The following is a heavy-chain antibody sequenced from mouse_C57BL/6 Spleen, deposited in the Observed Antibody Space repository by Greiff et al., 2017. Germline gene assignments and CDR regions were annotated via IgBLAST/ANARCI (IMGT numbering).Heavy chain of an antibody. J-gene: IGHJ2*01. CDR3: AGGTTVVGDY. Sequence: QIQLQQPGAELVKPGASVKMSCMASGYTFTSYWITWVKQRPGQGLEWIGDIYPGSGSTNYNEKFKSKATLTVDTSSGTAYMQLRRLTSEDAEVYESAGGTTVVGDYWGQGTTLTVSS. V-gene: IGHV1-55*01. CDR2: IYPGSGST. D-gene: IGHD1-1*01. CDR1: GYTFTSYW.